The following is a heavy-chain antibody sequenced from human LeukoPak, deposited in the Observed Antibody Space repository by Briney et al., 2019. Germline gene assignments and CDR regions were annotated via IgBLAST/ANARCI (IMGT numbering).Heavy chain of an antibody. CDR2: INHSGST. CDR3: ARELNKPISGPFDC. Sequence: PSETLSLTCAVYGGSFSGYYWSWIRQPPGKGLEWIGEINHSGSTNYNPSLKSRVTISVDTSKNQFSLNLSSVTAADSAVYYCARELNKPISGPFDCWGQGTLVTVSA. J-gene: IGHJ4*02. V-gene: IGHV4-34*01. CDR1: GGSFSGYY. D-gene: IGHD1-14*01.